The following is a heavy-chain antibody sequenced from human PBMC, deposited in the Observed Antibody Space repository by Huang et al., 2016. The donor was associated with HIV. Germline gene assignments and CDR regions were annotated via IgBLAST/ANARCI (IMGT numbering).Heavy chain of an antibody. CDR2: IYYSGST. J-gene: IGHJ3*02. D-gene: IGHD3-22*01. CDR3: ARHFSYYDSSGYTPWDAFDI. Sequence: QLQLQGSGPGLVKPSETLSLTCTVSGGSITSSSYYWGWIRQPPGKGLDWVGSIYYSGSTEYNPSLKSRVTVSVDTSKNQFSLKLSSVTAADTAVYYCARHFSYYDSSGYTPWDAFDIWGQGTMVTVSS. V-gene: IGHV4-39*01. CDR1: GGSITSSSYY.